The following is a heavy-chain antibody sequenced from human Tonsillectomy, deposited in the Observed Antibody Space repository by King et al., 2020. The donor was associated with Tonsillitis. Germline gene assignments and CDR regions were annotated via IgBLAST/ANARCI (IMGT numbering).Heavy chain of an antibody. D-gene: IGHD4-23*01. J-gene: IGHJ4*02. CDR3: TASGGHGGNPY. Sequence: VQLVESGGGLVKPGGSLRLSCAASGFTFSNAWMSWVRQAPGKGLEWVGRIKSKTDGGTTDYAAPVKGRFTIPRDDSKNTLYLQMNSLKTEDTAVYYCTASGGHGGNPYWGLGTLVTVSS. V-gene: IGHV3-15*01. CDR2: IKSKTDGGTT. CDR1: GFTFSNAW.